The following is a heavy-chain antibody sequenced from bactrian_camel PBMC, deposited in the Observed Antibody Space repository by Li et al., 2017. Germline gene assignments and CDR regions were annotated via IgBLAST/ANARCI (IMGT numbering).Heavy chain of an antibody. CDR1: VDTIGRYC. J-gene: IGHJ4*01. V-gene: IGHV3S55*01. D-gene: IGHD1*01. CDR3: AAERTPHCKAAFQGLGLILAFTV. CDR2: IESDGST. Sequence: QVQLVESGGGSVQAGGSLRLSCAASVDTIGRYCMGWFRQIPDKEREGVAGIESDGSTSYADSVRGRFTVSRDNAKNTLYLQMNSLKPDDTAMYYCAAERTPHCKAAFQGLGLILAFTVGGHGTQVTVS.